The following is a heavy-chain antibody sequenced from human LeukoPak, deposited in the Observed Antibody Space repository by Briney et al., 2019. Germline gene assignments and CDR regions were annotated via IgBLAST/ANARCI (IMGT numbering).Heavy chain of an antibody. CDR3: AKDMGYSYGYSGAFDY. CDR1: GFTFDDYA. CDR2: ISWNSGSI. J-gene: IGHJ4*02. D-gene: IGHD5-18*01. Sequence: GRSLRLSCAASGFTFDDYAMHWVRQAPGKGLEWVSGISWNSGSIGYADSVKGRFTISRDNAKNSLYLQMNSLRAEDMALYYCAKDMGYSYGYSGAFDYWGQGTLVTVSS. V-gene: IGHV3-9*03.